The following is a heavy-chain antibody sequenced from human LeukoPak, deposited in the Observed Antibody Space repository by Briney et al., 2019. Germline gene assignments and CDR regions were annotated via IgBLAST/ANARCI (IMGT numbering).Heavy chain of an antibody. CDR2: IYPGDSDT. J-gene: IGHJ6*02. CDR3: ASNYYDSSGYYGGYGMDV. V-gene: IGHV5-51*01. D-gene: IGHD3-22*01. CDR1: GYSFTSYW. Sequence: GGSLKISCKGSGYSFTSYWIGWVRQMPGKGLEWMGIIYPGDSDTRYSPSFQGQVTISADKSISTAYLQWSSLKASDTAMYYCASNYYDSSGYYGGYGMDVWGQGTTVTVSS.